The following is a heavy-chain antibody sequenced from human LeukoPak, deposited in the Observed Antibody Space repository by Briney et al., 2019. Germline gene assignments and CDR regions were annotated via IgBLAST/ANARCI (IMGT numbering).Heavy chain of an antibody. J-gene: IGHJ4*02. CDR1: GYTFTRHH. Sequence: GASVKVSCKASGYTFTRHHMHWVRQAPGAGLECIGWIDPNSGYTNSAQKPQGRVTMTRDTSISTVYMEMSSLRSDDPAVYYCARAVGYVTLDYWGQGTLVTVSS. V-gene: IGHV1-2*02. D-gene: IGHD5-12*01. CDR2: IDPNSGYT. CDR3: ARAVGYVTLDY.